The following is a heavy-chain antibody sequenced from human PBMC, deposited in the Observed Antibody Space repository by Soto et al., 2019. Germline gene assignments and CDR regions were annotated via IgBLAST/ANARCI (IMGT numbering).Heavy chain of an antibody. D-gene: IGHD3-3*01. CDR2: ISGSGGST. CDR3: EERPSGVVITPFDY. J-gene: IGHJ4*02. V-gene: IGHV3-23*01. Sequence: GGSLRLSCAASGFTFSSYAMSWVRQAPGKGLEWVSAISGSGGSTYYADSVKGRFTISRDIFKNTLYLQMSSLRGEDTAVYYCEERPSGVVITPFDYWGQGTLVTVSS. CDR1: GFTFSSYA.